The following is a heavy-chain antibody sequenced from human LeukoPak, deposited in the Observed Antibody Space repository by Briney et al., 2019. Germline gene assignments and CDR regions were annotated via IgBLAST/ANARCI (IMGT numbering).Heavy chain of an antibody. CDR2: IYYSGST. V-gene: IGHV4-59*04. D-gene: IGHD3-10*01. CDR1: GGSISGYY. Sequence: PSETLSLTCTVSGGSISGYYWSWIRQPPGKGLEWIGTIYYSGSTYYNPSLKSRVTISVDTSKNQFSLKLSSVTAADTAVYYCARRPSTPEYYGSGTYWGYFDYWGQGTLVTVSS. CDR3: ARRPSTPEYYGSGTYWGYFDY. J-gene: IGHJ4*02.